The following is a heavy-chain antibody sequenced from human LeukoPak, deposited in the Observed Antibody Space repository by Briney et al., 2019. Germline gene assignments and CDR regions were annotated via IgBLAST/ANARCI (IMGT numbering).Heavy chain of an antibody. CDR2: SYSGDTT. Sequence: PGGSLRLSCAASGFTVSTNYITWVRQAPGKGLEWVSGSYSGDTTYYADSVKGRFTISRDISKNTLYLQMNSLRADDTAVYYCARGSAYWGQGTLVTVSS. J-gene: IGHJ4*02. CDR3: ARGSAY. V-gene: IGHV3-66*01. CDR1: GFTVSTNY.